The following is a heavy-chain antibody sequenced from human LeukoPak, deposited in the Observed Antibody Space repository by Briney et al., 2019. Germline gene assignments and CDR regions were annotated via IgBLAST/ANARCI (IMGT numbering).Heavy chain of an antibody. Sequence: PSETLSLTCAVYGGSFSGYYWSWIRQPPGKGLEWIGEINHSGSTNYNPSLKSRVTISVDTSKNQFSLKLSSVTAADTAVYYCARIVPAAGSLDVWGKGTTVTVSS. CDR2: INHSGST. V-gene: IGHV4-34*01. CDR3: ARIVPAAGSLDV. D-gene: IGHD6-13*01. J-gene: IGHJ6*04. CDR1: GGSFSGYY.